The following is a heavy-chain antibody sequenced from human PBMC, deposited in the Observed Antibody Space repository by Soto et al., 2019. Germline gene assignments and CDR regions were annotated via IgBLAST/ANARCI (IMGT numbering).Heavy chain of an antibody. CDR3: ARRISSGSSSWYLRDWFDH. CDR2: IYYSGST. D-gene: IGHD6-13*01. J-gene: IGHJ5*02. V-gene: IGHV4-39*01. CDR1: GGSISSSSYY. Sequence: QLQLQESGPGLVKPSETLSLTCTVSGGSISSSSYYWGWIRQPPGKVLDWIGSIYYSGSTYYNPSIKSRVTITGDTSKRQFSMNLSSVTAANTAVYYCARRISSGSSSWYLRDWFDHGGQGTLVTVAS.